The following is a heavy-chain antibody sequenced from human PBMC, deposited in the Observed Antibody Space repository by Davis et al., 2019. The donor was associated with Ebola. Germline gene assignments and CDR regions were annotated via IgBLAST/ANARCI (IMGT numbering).Heavy chain of an antibody. CDR1: GFTVSSNY. V-gene: IGHV3-53*01. CDR2: LYSSGST. CDR3: ARDPSGGSGWSVGYYGMDV. J-gene: IGHJ6*04. Sequence: GESLKISCAASGFTVSSNYMIWVRQAPGKGLEWVSLLYSSGSTFYADSVEGRFVISRDNYENTLFLQMNSLRVEDTAVYFCARDPSGGSGWSVGYYGMDVWGKGTMVTVSS. D-gene: IGHD6-19*01.